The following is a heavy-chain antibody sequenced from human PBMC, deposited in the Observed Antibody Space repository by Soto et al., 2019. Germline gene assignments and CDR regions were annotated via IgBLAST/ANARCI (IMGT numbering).Heavy chain of an antibody. CDR1: GGSVKSYY. J-gene: IGHJ6*03. V-gene: IGHV4-59*08. CDR3: ATGAHYYYMDV. CDR2: ISYSGST. Sequence: SETLSLTCSVSGGSVKSYYCSWIRQTPEKGLEWIGYISYSGSTNYNPSLKSRVTISVDTSKNQFTLKLNSVTAADSAVYSYATGAHYYYMDVWGKGTTVTVYS.